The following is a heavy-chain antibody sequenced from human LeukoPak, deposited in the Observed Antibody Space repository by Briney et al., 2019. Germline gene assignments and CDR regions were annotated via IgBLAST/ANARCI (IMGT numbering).Heavy chain of an antibody. D-gene: IGHD3-3*01. J-gene: IGHJ4*02. CDR3: AAPGASGFVGNFWSGPLDF. Sequence: ASAKVSCRASGYTFTSHYMHWVRQAPGQGLEWMGIINPSAGSTSYPQKFQGRVTMTRDTSTSTVYMELSSLRSEDTAVYYCAAPGASGFVGNFWSGPLDFWGQGTLVTVSS. V-gene: IGHV1-46*01. CDR1: GYTFTSHY. CDR2: INPSAGST.